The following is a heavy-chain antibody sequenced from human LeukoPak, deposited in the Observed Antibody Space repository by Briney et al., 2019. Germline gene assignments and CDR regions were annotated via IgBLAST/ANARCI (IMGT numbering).Heavy chain of an antibody. CDR2: IDYSGST. V-gene: IGHV4-39*07. D-gene: IGHD3-22*01. J-gene: IGHJ4*02. CDR3: ASLKVVVTNQGDH. CDR1: GGSISSSSYY. Sequence: PSETLSLTCTVSGGSISSSSYYWGWIRQPPGKGLEWIGSIDYSGSTSYNPSLMSRVTISVDKSKNQFSLKVSAVTAADTAVYYCASLKVVVTNQGDHWGQGTLVAISS.